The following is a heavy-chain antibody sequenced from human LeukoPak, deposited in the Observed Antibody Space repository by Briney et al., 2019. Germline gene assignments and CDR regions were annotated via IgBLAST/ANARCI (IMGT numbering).Heavy chain of an antibody. V-gene: IGHV3-23*01. CDR3: ARVGRSAMMFDY. CDR2: ISISGGST. CDR1: GFTFSSYA. D-gene: IGHD3-22*01. J-gene: IGHJ4*02. Sequence: GGSLRLSCAASGFTFSSYAMSRVRQAPGKGLEWVSTISISGGSTYYADSVKGRFTISRDNAKNSLYLQMNSLRAEDTAVYYCARVGRSAMMFDYWGQGTLVTVSS.